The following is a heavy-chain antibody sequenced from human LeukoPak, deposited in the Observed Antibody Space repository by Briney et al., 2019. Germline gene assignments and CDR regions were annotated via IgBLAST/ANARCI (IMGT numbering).Heavy chain of an antibody. J-gene: IGHJ4*02. CDR3: ARAYCSSTSCPSDYIDY. Sequence: ASVKVSCKASGGTFSSYAISWVRQAPGQGLEWMGRIIPIFGTANYAQKFQGRVTITTDESTSTAYMELSSLRSEDTAVYYCARAYCSSTSCPSDYIDYWGQGTLVTVSS. CDR1: GGTFSSYA. CDR2: IIPIFGTA. V-gene: IGHV1-69*05. D-gene: IGHD2-2*01.